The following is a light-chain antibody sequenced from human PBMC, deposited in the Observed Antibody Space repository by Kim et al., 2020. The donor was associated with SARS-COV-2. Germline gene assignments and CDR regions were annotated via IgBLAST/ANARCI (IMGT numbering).Light chain of an antibody. CDR1: QSVSSSY. J-gene: IGKJ4*01. CDR2: GTS. CDR3: QQYVTSPLN. V-gene: IGKV3-20*01. Sequence: PGERATLSCRASQSVSSSYLAWYQQKPGQAPRLLIYGTSTRATGIPDRFSGSGSGTDFTLTISRLEPEDFAVYFCQQYVTSPLNFGGGTKV.